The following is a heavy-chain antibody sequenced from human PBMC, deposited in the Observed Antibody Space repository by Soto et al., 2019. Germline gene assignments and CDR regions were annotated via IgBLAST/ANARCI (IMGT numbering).Heavy chain of an antibody. V-gene: IGHV3-23*01. J-gene: IGHJ1*01. CDR2: ISGSGGST. CDR3: ANHPDSSGWSKYFQH. D-gene: IGHD6-19*01. Sequence: PGGSLRLSCGASDFTFISYWMHWVRQAPGKGLVWVSAISGSGGSTYYADSVKGRFTISRDNSKNTLYLQMNSLRAEDTAVYYCANHPDSSGWSKYFQHWGQGTLVTVSS. CDR1: DFTFISYW.